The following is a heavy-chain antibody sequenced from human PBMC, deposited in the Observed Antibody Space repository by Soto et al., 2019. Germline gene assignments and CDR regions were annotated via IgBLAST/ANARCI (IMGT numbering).Heavy chain of an antibody. Sequence: SETLSLTCTVSGGSINSRSYYWDWIRQSPGKGLEWIGSIYYSGSTYYNPSLKSLVAMSVDTSKNQFSLKLRSVSAADTAVYYCARQRTSVVTQAYFDDWRQGSLVTVSS. D-gene: IGHD2-21*02. CDR1: GGSINSRSYY. CDR2: IYYSGST. V-gene: IGHV4-39*01. CDR3: ARQRTSVVTQAYFDD. J-gene: IGHJ4*02.